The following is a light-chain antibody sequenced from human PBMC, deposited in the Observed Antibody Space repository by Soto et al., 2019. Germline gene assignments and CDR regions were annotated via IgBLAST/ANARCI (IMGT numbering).Light chain of an antibody. CDR2: DAS. CDR1: QSVGTF. J-gene: IGKJ5*01. V-gene: IGKV3-11*01. Sequence: EIVLTQSPATLSLSPGATATLSCRASQSVGTFLAWYQQKPGQAPRLLIYDASSRATGVPARFSGSGSETDFTLTISRLEPEDFALYYCQQYNNWPPITFGQGTRLEIK. CDR3: QQYNNWPPIT.